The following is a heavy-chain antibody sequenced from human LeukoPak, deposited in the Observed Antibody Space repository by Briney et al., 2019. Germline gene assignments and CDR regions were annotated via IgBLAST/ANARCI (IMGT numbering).Heavy chain of an antibody. J-gene: IGHJ6*03. D-gene: IGHD6-6*01. CDR3: ARVVFYYYYMDV. V-gene: IGHV4-39*01. CDR1: GGSISSSSYY. Sequence: SETLSLTFTVSGGSISSSSYYWGWIRQPPGKGLEWIGSIYYSGSTYYNPSLKSRVTISVDTSKDQFSLKLSSVTAADTAVYYCARVVFYYYYMDVWGKGTTVTVSS. CDR2: IYYSGST.